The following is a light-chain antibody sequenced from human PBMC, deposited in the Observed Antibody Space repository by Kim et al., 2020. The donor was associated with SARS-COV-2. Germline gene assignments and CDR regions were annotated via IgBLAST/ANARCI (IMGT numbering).Light chain of an antibody. CDR2: TTN. J-gene: IGLJ3*02. Sequence: RTATPPGTRDKKNVGTFGAACLQKHQRIPPTLLSYTTNNRPSAISERFSASRSGNTASLTITGLQPEDEADYYCSSWDSSLNAWVFGGGTQLTVL. CDR3: SSWDSSLNAWV. V-gene: IGLV10-54*04. CDR1: KKNVGTFG.